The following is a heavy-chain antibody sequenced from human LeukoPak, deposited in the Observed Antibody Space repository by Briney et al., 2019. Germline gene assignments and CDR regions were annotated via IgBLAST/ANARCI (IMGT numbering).Heavy chain of an antibody. J-gene: IGHJ3*02. Sequence: AGGSLRLSCAASGFTFSSYWMSWVRQAPGKGLEWVANIKQDGSEKYYVDSVKGRFTISRDNAKNSLYLQMNSLRAEDTRVYYCARYPAYGSSDAFDIWGQGTMVTVSS. CDR2: IKQDGSEK. CDR1: GFTFSSYW. D-gene: IGHD3-10*01. CDR3: ARYPAYGSSDAFDI. V-gene: IGHV3-7*01.